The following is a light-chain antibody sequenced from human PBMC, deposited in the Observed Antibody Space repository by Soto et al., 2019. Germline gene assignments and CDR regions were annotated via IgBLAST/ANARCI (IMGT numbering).Light chain of an antibody. CDR2: EVS. J-gene: IGLJ1*01. V-gene: IGLV2-8*01. CDR3: SSYAGSNNYV. Sequence: QSVLTQPPSASGSPGQSVTISCTGTSSDVGGYNYVSWYQQHPGKAPKLMIYEVSRRPSGVPGRISGSKSGNTASLTVSGLQSEDEADYYCSSYAGSNNYVFGTGTKVTVL. CDR1: SSDVGGYNY.